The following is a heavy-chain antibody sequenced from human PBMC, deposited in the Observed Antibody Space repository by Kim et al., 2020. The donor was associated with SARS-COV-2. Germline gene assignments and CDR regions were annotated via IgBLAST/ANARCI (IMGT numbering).Heavy chain of an antibody. V-gene: IGHV3-33*06. Sequence: GGSLRLSCAASGFTFSSYGMHWVRQAPGKGLEWVAVIWYDGSNKYYADSVKGRFTISRDNSKNTLYLQMNSLRAEDTAVYYCAKDWQVVAAAGGAFEIWGQGTIVTVSS. CDR2: IWYDGSNK. D-gene: IGHD2-15*01. CDR1: GFTFSSYG. J-gene: IGHJ3*02. CDR3: AKDWQVVAAAGGAFEI.